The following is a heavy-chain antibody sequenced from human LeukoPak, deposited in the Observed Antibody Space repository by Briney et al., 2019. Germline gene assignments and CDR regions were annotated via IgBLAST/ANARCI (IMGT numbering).Heavy chain of an antibody. D-gene: IGHD5-18*01. CDR1: GFTFSSYA. J-gene: IGHJ4*02. CDR3: AKDNSWIQLFGSYFEY. V-gene: IGHV3-23*01. Sequence: GGSLRLSCAASGFTFSSYAMSWVPQAPGKGLEWVSPNSCRGGRTYYADSVKGRFSISRDNSKNKLYLQMNSLRDEDRAVYYCAKDNSWIQLFGSYFEYWGQGTLVSVSS. CDR2: NSCRGGRT.